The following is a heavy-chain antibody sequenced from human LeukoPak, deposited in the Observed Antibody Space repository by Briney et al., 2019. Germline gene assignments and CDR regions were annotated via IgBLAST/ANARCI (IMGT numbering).Heavy chain of an antibody. D-gene: IGHD2-15*01. J-gene: IGHJ4*02. V-gene: IGHV4-61*02. CDR3: ARLSRILEENFDY. CDR2: IYTSGST. CDR1: GGSISSGSYY. Sequence: TSETLSLTCTVSGGSISSGSYYWSWIRQPAGKGLEWIGRIYTSGSTYYNPSLKSRVTISVDTSKNQFSLKLSSVTAADTAVYYCARLSRILEENFDYWGQGTLVTVSS.